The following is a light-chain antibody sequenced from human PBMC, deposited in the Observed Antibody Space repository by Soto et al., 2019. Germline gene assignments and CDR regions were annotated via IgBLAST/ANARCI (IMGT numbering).Light chain of an antibody. V-gene: IGKV3-15*01. J-gene: IGKJ2*01. CDR1: QSVSSN. Sequence: EIVMTQSPATLSVSPGERATLSCRASQSVSSNLAWYQQKPGQAPRILIYGASARATGVPVRFSGSGSGTEFTLTISSLQSEDFAVYYCQQYNQWYTFGQGTKLETK. CDR2: GAS. CDR3: QQYNQWYT.